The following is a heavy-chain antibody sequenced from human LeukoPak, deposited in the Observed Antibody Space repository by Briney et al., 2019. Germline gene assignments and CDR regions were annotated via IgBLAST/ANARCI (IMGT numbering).Heavy chain of an antibody. CDR2: ISGSGGST. J-gene: IGHJ4*02. Sequence: GGSLRLSCAASGFTFSSYDMHWVRQATGKCLEWVSAISGSGGSTYYADSAKGRFTISRDNSKNTLYLQMNSLRAEDTAVYYCAKPVIAVASYFDYWGQGALVTVSS. CDR3: AKPVIAVASYFDY. D-gene: IGHD6-19*01. V-gene: IGHV3-23*01. CDR1: GFTFSSYD.